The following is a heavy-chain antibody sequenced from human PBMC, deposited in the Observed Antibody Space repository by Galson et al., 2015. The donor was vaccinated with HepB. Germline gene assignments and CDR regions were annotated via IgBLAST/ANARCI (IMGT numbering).Heavy chain of an antibody. V-gene: IGHV4-31*03. Sequence: TLSLTCTVSGGSISSGGYYWTWFRQHPGKGLEWIGYIYYSGSSGNTYYNPSLKSRVTISVDTSKNQFSLKLSSVTAADTAVYYCARAGVEYSSSSGHWYSDLWGRGTLVTVSS. D-gene: IGHD6-6*01. J-gene: IGHJ2*01. CDR1: GGSISSGGYY. CDR2: IYYSGSSGNT. CDR3: ARAGVEYSSSSGHWYSDL.